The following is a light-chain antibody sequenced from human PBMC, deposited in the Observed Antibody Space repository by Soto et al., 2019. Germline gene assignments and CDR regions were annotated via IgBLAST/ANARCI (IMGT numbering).Light chain of an antibody. CDR2: DAS. CDR1: QSVSSY. CDR3: QQRSNWPPWT. V-gene: IGKV3-11*01. J-gene: IGKJ1*01. Sequence: MSQSPATLSVSPGERVTLSCRASQSVSSYLAWYQQKPGQAPRLLIYDASNRATGIPARFSGSGSGTDFTLTISSLEPEDFAVYYCQQRSNWPPWTFGQGTKVDIK.